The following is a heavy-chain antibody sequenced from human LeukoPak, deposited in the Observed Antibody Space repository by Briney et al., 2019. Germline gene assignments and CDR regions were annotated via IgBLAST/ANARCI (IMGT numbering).Heavy chain of an antibody. CDR1: GGSISSYY. J-gene: IGHJ5*02. V-gene: IGHV4-59*01. Sequence: SETLSLTCTVSGGSISSYYWSWIRQPPGKGLEWIGYIYYSGSTNYNPSLKSRVTISVDTSKNQFSLKLSSVTAADTAVYYCARDLGGGWPTGFDPWGQGTLVTVSS. CDR2: IYYSGST. CDR3: ARDLGGGWPTGFDP. D-gene: IGHD6-19*01.